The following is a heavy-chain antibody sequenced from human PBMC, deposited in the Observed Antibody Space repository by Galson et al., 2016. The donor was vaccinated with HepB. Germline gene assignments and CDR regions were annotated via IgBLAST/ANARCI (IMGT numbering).Heavy chain of an antibody. Sequence: SLRLSCAASGFTFSSYGIHWVRQAPGKGLEWVALISYDGSKRYYADSVKGRLTISRDDSKNTLYVQMNSLRAEDTAVYYCAKAGDTDQKGYYYYYGMDVWGQGTTVTVSS. J-gene: IGHJ6*02. CDR3: AKAGDTDQKGYYYYYGMDV. CDR1: GFTFSSYG. CDR2: ISYDGSKR. V-gene: IGHV3-30*18. D-gene: IGHD3-16*01.